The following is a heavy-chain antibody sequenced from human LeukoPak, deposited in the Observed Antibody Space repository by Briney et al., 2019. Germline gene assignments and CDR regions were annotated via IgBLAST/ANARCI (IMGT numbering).Heavy chain of an antibody. V-gene: IGHV4-34*01. D-gene: IGHD3-3*01. CDR3: ARNSGYDFWSGYYRSGYGSGSYLNY. Sequence: SSETLSLTCAVYGGSFSGYYWSWIRQPPGKGLEWIGEINHSGSTNYNPSLKSRVTISVDTSKNQFSLKLSSVTAADTAVYYCARNSGYDFWSGYYRSGYGSGSYLNYWGQGTLVTVSS. CDR1: GGSFSGYY. J-gene: IGHJ4*02. CDR2: INHSGST.